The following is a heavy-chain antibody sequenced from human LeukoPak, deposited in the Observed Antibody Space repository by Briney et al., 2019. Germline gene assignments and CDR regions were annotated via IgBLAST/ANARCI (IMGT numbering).Heavy chain of an antibody. CDR2: ISGSGGST. CDR1: GFTFSSYA. J-gene: IGHJ4*02. Sequence: GGSLRLSCAASGFTFSSYAMSWVRQAPGKGLEWVSAISGSGGSTYYADSVKGRFTISRDNSKNTLYLQMNSLRAEDTAVYYCARLNNWNYFFDYWGQGTLVTVSS. V-gene: IGHV3-23*01. CDR3: ARLNNWNYFFDY. D-gene: IGHD1-7*01.